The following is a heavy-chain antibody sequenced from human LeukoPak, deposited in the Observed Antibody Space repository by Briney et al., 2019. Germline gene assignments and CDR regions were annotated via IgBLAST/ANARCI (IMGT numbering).Heavy chain of an antibody. Sequence: GGSLRLSCAASGFTFSSYSMNWVRQAPGKGLEWVSSISSSSSYIYYADSVKGRFTISRDNAKNSLDLQMNSLTVEDTAVYYCVRRRGSAYGVLDYWGQGALVTVSP. J-gene: IGHJ4*02. V-gene: IGHV3-21*04. D-gene: IGHD5-18*01. CDR3: VRRRGSAYGVLDY. CDR2: ISSSSSYI. CDR1: GFTFSSYS.